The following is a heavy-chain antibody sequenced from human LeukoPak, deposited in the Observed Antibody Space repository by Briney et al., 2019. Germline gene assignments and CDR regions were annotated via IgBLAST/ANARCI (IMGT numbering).Heavy chain of an antibody. CDR2: MDPKSGEA. J-gene: IGHJ4*02. CDR3: ALEVYYSDNSAFDY. CDR1: GYTFTDYY. V-gene: IGHV1-2*02. Sequence: ASVKVSCKASGYTFTDYYMHWVRQDPGQGLEWMGWMDPKSGEANHAQKFQGRVIMTRDTSINTAYMELSRLRSDDTAVYYCALEVYYSDNSAFDYWGQGTLVTVSS. D-gene: IGHD3-22*01.